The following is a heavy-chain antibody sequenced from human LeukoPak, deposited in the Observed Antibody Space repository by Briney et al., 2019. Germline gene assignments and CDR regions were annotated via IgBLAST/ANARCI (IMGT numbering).Heavy chain of an antibody. CDR2: ISYDGSNK. Sequence: PGGSLRLSCAASGFKFYNHAMSWVRQAPGKGLEWVAVISYDGSNKYYADSVKGRFTISRDNSKNTLYLQMNSLRVEDTAVYYCAKEEMTTVITGLGYYYYYMDVWGKGTTVTVSS. D-gene: IGHD4-17*01. V-gene: IGHV3-30*04. CDR1: GFKFYNHA. J-gene: IGHJ6*03. CDR3: AKEEMTTVITGLGYYYYYMDV.